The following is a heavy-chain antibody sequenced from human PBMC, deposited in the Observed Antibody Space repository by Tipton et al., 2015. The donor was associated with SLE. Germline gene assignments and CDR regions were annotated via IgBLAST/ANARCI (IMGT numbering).Heavy chain of an antibody. Sequence: SLRLSCEASGFIFNHYWMNWVRQAPGKGLEWVANIKEDGSEKYYVDSVKGRFTISRDNAKNSLYLQMNSLRAEDTAVYYCATGNFGGRGYWGQGILVTVSS. CDR2: IKEDGSEK. J-gene: IGHJ4*02. D-gene: IGHD2-21*01. V-gene: IGHV3-7*02. CDR3: ATGNFGGRGY. CDR1: GFIFNHYW.